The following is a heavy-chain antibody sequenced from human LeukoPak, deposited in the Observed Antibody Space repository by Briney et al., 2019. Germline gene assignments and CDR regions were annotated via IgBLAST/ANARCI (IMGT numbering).Heavy chain of an antibody. CDR1: GVSASDGRYY. CDR2: KFYSGSA. D-gene: IGHD2-2*01. J-gene: IGHJ3*02. V-gene: IGHV4-31*03. Sequence: SQTLSLTCNVSGVSASDGRYYWTWIRPHPGEGLEWLGYKFYSGSAKYKPTTKSRLTIAIATSKNHFSLQLSSVTAADPATYYCSTTYCSSISCLDVFNMWGQGTRVTVSS. CDR3: STTYCSSISCLDVFNM.